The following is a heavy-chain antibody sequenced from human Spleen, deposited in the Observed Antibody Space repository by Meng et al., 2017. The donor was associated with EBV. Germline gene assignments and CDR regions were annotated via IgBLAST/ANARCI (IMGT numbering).Heavy chain of an antibody. CDR1: GFTFSDSY. CDR3: TTDCSRYGVDIGY. Sequence: QVQLVESGGXXVKPGGSLXVPCAASGFTFSDSYMSWIRRAPGKGLECVSYISSSGSTLYYVDSVKGRFTISRDNARNSLYLQMNSLRAEDTAVYYCTTDCSRYGVDIGYWGQGPLVTVSS. V-gene: IGHV3-11*01. D-gene: IGHD3-3*01. CDR2: ISSSGSTL. J-gene: IGHJ4*02.